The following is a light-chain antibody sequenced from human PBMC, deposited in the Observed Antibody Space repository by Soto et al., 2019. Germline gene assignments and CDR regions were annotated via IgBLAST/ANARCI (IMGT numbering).Light chain of an antibody. V-gene: IGKV3-11*01. CDR3: QQRSGWPT. CDR1: QSVGSY. CDR2: DAS. J-gene: IGKJ4*01. Sequence: EIVLTQSPVTLSLSPGERATLSCRASQSVGSYLIWYQQKPGQAPRLLIFDASTRATDIPARFSGSGSGTDFTPTISSLEPEDFAVYYCQQRSGWPTFGGGTKVEIK.